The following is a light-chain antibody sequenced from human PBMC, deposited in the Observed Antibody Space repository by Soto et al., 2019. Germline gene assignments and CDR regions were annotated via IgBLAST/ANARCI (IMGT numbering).Light chain of an antibody. J-gene: IGKJ1*01. CDR3: QQYYTTPQK. Sequence: DIVMTQSPDSLAVSLGERATINCKSSQIVLSMSNNRNYLAWYQHEPGQPPKLLIYWASTRESGVPDRFSGSGSGTDFTLTFCSLQAEDLAFYYCQQYYTTPQKFGQGTKVDIK. CDR2: WAS. V-gene: IGKV4-1*01. CDR1: QIVLSMSNNRNY.